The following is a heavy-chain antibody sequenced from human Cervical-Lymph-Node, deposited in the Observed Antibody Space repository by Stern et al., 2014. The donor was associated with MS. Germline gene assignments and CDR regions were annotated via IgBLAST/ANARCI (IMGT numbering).Heavy chain of an antibody. CDR3: AKASQYYDSSGYYYDYFDY. CDR2: ISYDGSNK. J-gene: IGHJ4*02. D-gene: IGHD3-22*01. CDR1: GFTFSSYG. Sequence: VQLVESGGGVVQPGRSLRLSCAASGFTFSSYGMHWVRQAPGKGLEWVAVISYDGSNKYYADSVKGRFTISRDNSKNTLYLQMNSLRAEDTAVYYCAKASQYYDSSGYYYDYFDYWGQGTLVTVSS. V-gene: IGHV3-30*18.